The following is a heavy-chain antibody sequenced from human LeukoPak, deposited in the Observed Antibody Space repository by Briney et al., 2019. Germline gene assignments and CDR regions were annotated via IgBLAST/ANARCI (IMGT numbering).Heavy chain of an antibody. Sequence: GVSVKVSCKASGYTFTSYHINWVRQATGQGLEWVGWMNPNNSDIGYAQKFQGRVTMTRNTSIGTAYMELSSLRSEDTAIYYCVRVPPGTTIYAYWGRGTLVTVSS. CDR2: MNPNNSDI. V-gene: IGHV1-8*01. CDR1: GYTFTSYH. D-gene: IGHD1-14*01. J-gene: IGHJ4*02. CDR3: VRVPPGTTIYAY.